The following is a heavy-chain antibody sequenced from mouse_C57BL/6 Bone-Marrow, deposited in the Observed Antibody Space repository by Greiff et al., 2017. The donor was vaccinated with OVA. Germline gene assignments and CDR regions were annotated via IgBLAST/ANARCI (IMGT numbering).Heavy chain of an antibody. CDR2: ISSGGSYT. Sequence: EVKLVESGGDLVKPGGSLKLSCAASGFTFSSYGMSWVRQTPDKRLEWVATISSGGSYTYYQDSVKGRFTISRDNAKNTLYLQMSSLKSEDTAMYYCARHVYYGSSPHHYYAMDYWGQGTSVTVSS. D-gene: IGHD1-1*01. V-gene: IGHV5-6*01. CDR1: GFTFSSYG. J-gene: IGHJ4*01. CDR3: ARHVYYGSSPHHYYAMDY.